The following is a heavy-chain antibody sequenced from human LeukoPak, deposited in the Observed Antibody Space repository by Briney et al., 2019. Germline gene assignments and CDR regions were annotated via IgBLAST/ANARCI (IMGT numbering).Heavy chain of an antibody. CDR2: MNPNSGNT. V-gene: IGHV1-8*01. CDR3: ARGGYDFVYYYYGMDV. CDR1: GNTFTSYD. Sequence: ASVKVSCKASGNTFTSYDINWVRQATGQGLEWMGWMNPNSGNTGYAQKFQGRVTMTRNTSISTAYMELSSLRSEDTAVYYCARGGYDFVYYYYGMDVWGQGTTVTVSS. J-gene: IGHJ6*02. D-gene: IGHD3-3*01.